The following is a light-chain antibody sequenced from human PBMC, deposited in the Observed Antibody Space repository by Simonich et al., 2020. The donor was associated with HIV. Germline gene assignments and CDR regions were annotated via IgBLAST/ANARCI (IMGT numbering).Light chain of an antibody. CDR1: QSLLNSSGYNY. CDR3: MQALQTRT. V-gene: IGKV2-28*01. J-gene: IGKJ5*01. CDR2: LGS. Sequence: DIVMTQSPLSLPVTPGEPASISCRFSQSLLNSSGYNYLDWYLQKPGQSPQLLIYLGSNRASEVPDRFSGSGSGTDFTLKISRVEAEDVGVYYCMQALQTRTFGQGTRLDIK.